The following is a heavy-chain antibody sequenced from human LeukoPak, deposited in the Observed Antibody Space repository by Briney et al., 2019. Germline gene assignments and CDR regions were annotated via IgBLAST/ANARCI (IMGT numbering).Heavy chain of an antibody. D-gene: IGHD2-2*01. CDR2: INHSGST. Sequence: SETQSLTCAVYGGSFSGYYWSWIRQPPGKGLEWIGEINHSGSTNYNPSLKSRVTISVDTSKNQFSLKLSSVTAADTAVYYCARGRGWYQLLLAYYFDYWGQGTLVTVSS. V-gene: IGHV4-34*01. J-gene: IGHJ4*02. CDR3: ARGRGWYQLLLAYYFDY. CDR1: GGSFSGYY.